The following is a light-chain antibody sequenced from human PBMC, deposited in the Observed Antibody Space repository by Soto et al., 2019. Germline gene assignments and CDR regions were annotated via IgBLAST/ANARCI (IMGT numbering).Light chain of an antibody. J-gene: IGLJ1*01. V-gene: IGLV2-14*01. CDR3: TSSTRDSLYV. Sequence: QSALTQPASVSGYPGQSITISCTGTSSDVGGSNYVSWYQQYPGKVPKLLINKINNRPSGVSDRFSGSKSAYTASLTISGLQDEDEADYFCTSSTRDSLYVFGTGTKLTVL. CDR2: KIN. CDR1: SSDVGGSNY.